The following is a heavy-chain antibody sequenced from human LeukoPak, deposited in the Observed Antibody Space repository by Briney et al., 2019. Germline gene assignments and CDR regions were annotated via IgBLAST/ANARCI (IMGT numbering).Heavy chain of an antibody. J-gene: IGHJ4*02. D-gene: IGHD4-23*01. Sequence: GGSLRLSCAASGFSVSSSCMSWVRQAPGKGLEWVSVIYSAGPTHYADSVKGRFTISRDKSENTLHLQMNSLRAEDTAIYYCARESVGSHAIDYWGQGTLVTVSS. CDR1: GFSVSSSC. V-gene: IGHV3-53*01. CDR3: ARESVGSHAIDY. CDR2: IYSAGPT.